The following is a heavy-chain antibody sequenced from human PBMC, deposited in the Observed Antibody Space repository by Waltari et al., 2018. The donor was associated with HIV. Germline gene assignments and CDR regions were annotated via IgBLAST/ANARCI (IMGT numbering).Heavy chain of an antibody. V-gene: IGHV3-48*04. CDR1: GFTFSSYN. CDR3: ARTTHGIDF. Sequence: EVQLVESGGGLVQPGGSLRLSCVASGFTFSSYNMNWVRQAPGKGLEWLSYITSSVYTIYYADSVEGRFTVSRDNAKNSLYLQMNSLRAEDTAVYYGARTTHGIDFWGQGTLVTVSS. D-gene: IGHD1-1*01. J-gene: IGHJ4*02. CDR2: ITSSVYTI.